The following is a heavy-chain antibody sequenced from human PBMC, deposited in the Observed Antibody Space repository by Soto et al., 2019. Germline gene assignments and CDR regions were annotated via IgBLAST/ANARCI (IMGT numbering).Heavy chain of an antibody. D-gene: IGHD6-19*01. CDR1: GGSFSGYY. V-gene: IGHV4-34*01. CDR2: INHSGRT. J-gene: IGHJ4*02. CDR3: ARRLYSSGWYVDY. Sequence: QVQLQQWGAGLLKPSETLSLTCAVYGGSFSGYYWSWIRQPPGKRLEWIGEINHSGRTNYNPSLKSRVTISVDTSKNQSSLKLSSVTAADTAVYYCARRLYSSGWYVDYWGQGTLVTVSS.